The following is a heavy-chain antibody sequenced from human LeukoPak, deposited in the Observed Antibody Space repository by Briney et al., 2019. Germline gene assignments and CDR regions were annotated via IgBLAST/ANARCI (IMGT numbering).Heavy chain of an antibody. CDR1: DYTFTSYG. CDR2: ISDDNGNT. D-gene: IGHD2-21*01. Sequence: ASVKVSCKASDYTFTSYGMSWVRQAPGQGLEWMGWISDDNGNTNYAQKLQGRVTMTTDTSTSTAYMELRSLRSDDTAVYYSARSSSVTIPGYYFDYWGQGTLVTVSS. V-gene: IGHV1-18*01. J-gene: IGHJ4*02. CDR3: ARSSSVTIPGYYFDY.